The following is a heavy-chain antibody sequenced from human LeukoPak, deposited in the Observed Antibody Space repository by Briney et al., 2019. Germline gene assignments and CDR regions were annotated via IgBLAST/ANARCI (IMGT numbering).Heavy chain of an antibody. V-gene: IGHV3-53*01. CDR3: ATGYYFGSGSYGYLDY. CDR1: GFTVSSNY. D-gene: IGHD3-10*01. Sequence: GGSLRLSCVVSGFTVSSNYMSWVRQAPGKGLQWVALIYSSGDSYTADSVKGRFTISRDNSENTLYLQMDSLRAEDTAVYYCATGYYFGSGSYGYLDYWGQGTLVTVSS. CDR2: IYSSGDS. J-gene: IGHJ4*02.